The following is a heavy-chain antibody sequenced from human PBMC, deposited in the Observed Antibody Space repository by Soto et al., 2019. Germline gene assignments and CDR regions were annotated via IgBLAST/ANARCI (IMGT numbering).Heavy chain of an antibody. CDR3: AGIPESYGSSDYYIDY. Sequence: SVKVSCKASGGTFSSYAISWVRQAPGQGLEWMGGIIPIFGTANYAQKFQGRVTITADKSTSTAYMELSSIRSEDTAVYYSAGIPESYGSSDYYIDYWGQGTMVTVSS. V-gene: IGHV1-69*06. CDR1: GGTFSSYA. CDR2: IIPIFGTA. J-gene: IGHJ4*02. D-gene: IGHD3-22*01.